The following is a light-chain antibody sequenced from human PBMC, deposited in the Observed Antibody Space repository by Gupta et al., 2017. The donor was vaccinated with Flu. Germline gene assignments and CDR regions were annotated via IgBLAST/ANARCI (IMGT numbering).Light chain of an antibody. CDR1: SSNIRNNY. J-gene: IGLJ3*02. CDR2: DNE. V-gene: IGLV1-51*01. CDR3: ETWDKSRSVGV. Sequence: SSNIRNNYGSCYQQVTGTAPKLLIYDNEKRPSGIPDLFSGAKSGTSATLDITGLQTGDEAAYYCETWDKSRSVGVFGGGTKLTVL.